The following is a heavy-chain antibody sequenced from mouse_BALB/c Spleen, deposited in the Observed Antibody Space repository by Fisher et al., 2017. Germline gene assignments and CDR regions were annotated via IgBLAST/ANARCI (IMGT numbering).Heavy chain of an antibody. D-gene: IGHD1-1*02. V-gene: IGHV5-12*03. J-gene: IGHJ4*01. Sequence: RFTISRDNAKNTLYLEMSSLRSEDTAMYYCARPLKMVEVMDYWGQGTSVTVS. CDR3: ARPLKMVEVMDY.